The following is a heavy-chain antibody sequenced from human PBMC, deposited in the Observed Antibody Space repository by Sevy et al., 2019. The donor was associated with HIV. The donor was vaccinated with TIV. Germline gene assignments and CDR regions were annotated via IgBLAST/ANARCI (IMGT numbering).Heavy chain of an antibody. CDR3: ARDIWIVSGPGFSSGMDV. J-gene: IGHJ6*02. CDR1: GFTFSSYS. Sequence: GGSLRLSCAASGFTFSSYSMNWVRQAPGKGLEWVSSISSSSSYIYYADSVKGRFTISRDNAKNSLYLQMNSLRAEDNAVYYCARDIWIVSGPGFSSGMDVWGQGTTVTVSS. V-gene: IGHV3-21*01. D-gene: IGHD2-15*01. CDR2: ISSSSSYI.